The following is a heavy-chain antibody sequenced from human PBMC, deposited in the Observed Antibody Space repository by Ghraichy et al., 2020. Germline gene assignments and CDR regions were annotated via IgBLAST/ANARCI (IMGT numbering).Heavy chain of an antibody. D-gene: IGHD2-2*01. CDR3: AKDMVAGYCSSTSCYGGYYYYGMDV. CDR1: GFTFSSYA. J-gene: IGHJ6*02. CDR2: ISGSGGST. V-gene: IGHV3-23*01. Sequence: GGSLRLSCAASGFTFSSYAMSWVRQAPGKGLEWVSAISGSGGSTYYADSVKGRFTISRDNSKNTLYLQMNSLRAEDTAVYYCAKDMVAGYCSSTSCYGGYYYYGMDVWGQGTTVTVSS.